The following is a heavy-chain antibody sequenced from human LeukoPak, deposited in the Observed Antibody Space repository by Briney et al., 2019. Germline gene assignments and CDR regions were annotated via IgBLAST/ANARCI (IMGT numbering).Heavy chain of an antibody. D-gene: IGHD3-22*01. CDR3: ARMFHYEGGSAYRPLDS. CDR2: IKRDGSEK. V-gene: IGHV3-7*01. CDR1: GFTVSSKY. Sequence: GGSLRLSCAASGFTVSSKYMTWVRQAPGKGLEWVANIKRDGSEKYYVDSVKGRFTISRDNAKNSLYLQMNSLRAEDSAIYYCARMFHYEGGSAYRPLDSWVQGTLVTVSS. J-gene: IGHJ4*02.